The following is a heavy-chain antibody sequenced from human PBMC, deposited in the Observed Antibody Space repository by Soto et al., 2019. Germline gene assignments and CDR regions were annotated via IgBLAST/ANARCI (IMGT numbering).Heavy chain of an antibody. CDR1: GFTFSDHY. J-gene: IGHJ4*02. CDR2: IKSKTDGGTT. Sequence: GGSLRLSCAASGFTFSDHYMNWVRQAPGKGLEWVGRIKSKTDGGTTDYAAPVKGRFTISRDDSKNTLYLQMNSLKTEDTAVNYCTTGSPFIVVVTAILDQDYWGQGTLVTVSS. CDR3: TTGSPFIVVVTAILDQDY. D-gene: IGHD2-21*02. V-gene: IGHV3-15*07.